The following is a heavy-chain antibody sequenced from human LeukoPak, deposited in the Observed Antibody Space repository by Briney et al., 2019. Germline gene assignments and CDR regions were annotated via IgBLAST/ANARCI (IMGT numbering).Heavy chain of an antibody. V-gene: IGHV1-18*04. D-gene: IGHD6-13*01. CDR2: ISAYNGNT. CDR1: GYSFTSYW. Sequence: GESLKISCKGSGYSFTSYWIGWVRQAPGQGLEWMEWISAYNGNTNYAQKLQGRVTMTTDTSTSTAYMELRSLRSDDTAVYYCARDGRSSFYNYYYYYGMDVWGQGTTVTVSS. J-gene: IGHJ6*02. CDR3: ARDGRSSFYNYYYYYGMDV.